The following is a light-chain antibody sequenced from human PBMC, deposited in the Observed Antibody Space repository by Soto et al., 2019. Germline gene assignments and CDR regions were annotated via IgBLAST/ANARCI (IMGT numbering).Light chain of an antibody. J-gene: IGLJ2*01. CDR2: ADD. CDR3: AAWDDSLSGPV. Sequence: QSVLTQPPSASGTPGQRVTISCSGGGSNIGSNTVNWYRQLPGTAPKVLLYADDQRPSGVPGRFSGSKSGTSASLAISGLQSDDEADYFCAAWDDSLSGPVFGGGTQLTVL. CDR1: GSNIGSNT. V-gene: IGLV1-44*01.